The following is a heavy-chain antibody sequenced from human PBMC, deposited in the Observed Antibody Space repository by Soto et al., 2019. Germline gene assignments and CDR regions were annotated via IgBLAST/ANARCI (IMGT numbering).Heavy chain of an antibody. J-gene: IGHJ4*02. Sequence: EVQLVESGGGLVQPGGSLRLSCAVSGFTFSSFWMHWVRQAPGEGLVWVSRINTDGSSTSYADSVKGRFTISRDNAKNTLYLQMNSLRVEDPAMYYCAKGGVDTFGLSYWGQGTLVTVSS. D-gene: IGHD3-16*01. CDR2: INTDGSST. CDR1: GFTFSSFW. CDR3: AKGGVDTFGLSY. V-gene: IGHV3-74*01.